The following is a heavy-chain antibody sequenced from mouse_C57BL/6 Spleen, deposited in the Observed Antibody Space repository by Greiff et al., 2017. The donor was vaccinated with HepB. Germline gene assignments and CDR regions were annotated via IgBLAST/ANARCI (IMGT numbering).Heavy chain of an antibody. CDR1: GYTFTDYY. Sequence: VQLQQSGAELVRPGASVKLSCKASGYTFTDYYINWVKQRPGQGLEWIARIYPGSGNTYYNEKFKGKATLTAEKSSSTAYMQLSSLTSEDSAVYFCARTSSGTVVPFAYWGQGTLVTVSA. CDR3: ARTSSGTVVPFAY. CDR2: IYPGSGNT. D-gene: IGHD1-1*01. J-gene: IGHJ3*01. V-gene: IGHV1-76*01.